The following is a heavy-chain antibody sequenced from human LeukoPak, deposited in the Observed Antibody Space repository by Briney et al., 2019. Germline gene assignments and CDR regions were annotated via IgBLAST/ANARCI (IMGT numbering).Heavy chain of an antibody. CDR3: DAVR. CDR2: MKGTGET. CDR1: GLSFTTFD. Sequence: GGSLRLSCAASGLSFTTFDMSWVRQGPARGLEWVSSMKGTGETFYADSVKGRFTLSRDSSRNTVHLQLNNLRVEDTAILTTDAVRWGQGTLVTVSS. D-gene: IGHD1-14*01. V-gene: IGHV3-23*01. J-gene: IGHJ4*02.